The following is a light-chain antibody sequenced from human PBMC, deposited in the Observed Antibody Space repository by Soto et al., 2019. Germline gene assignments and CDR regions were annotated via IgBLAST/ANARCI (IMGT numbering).Light chain of an antibody. CDR1: QSVSSSY. J-gene: IGKJ4*01. V-gene: IGKV3-20*01. CDR3: QQYGSSTLT. CDR2: GAS. Sequence: EIVLTQSPGTLSLSPGERATLSCRXXQSVSSSYLAWYQQKPGQAPRLLIYGASSRATGIPDRFSGSGSGTDFTLTISRLEPEDFAVYYCQQYGSSTLTFGGGTKVDIK.